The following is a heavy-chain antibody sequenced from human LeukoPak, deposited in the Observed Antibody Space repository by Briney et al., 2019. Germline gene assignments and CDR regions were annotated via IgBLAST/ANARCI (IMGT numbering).Heavy chain of an antibody. Sequence: SETLSLTCTVSGYSITSGYYWGWIRQPPGKGLEWIATISHSGRTYYNPSLKSRVTISVDTSKNQFSLKLSSVTAAGTAVYYCARHREGAGDYWGQGTLVTVSS. CDR2: ISHSGRT. CDR1: GYSITSGYY. J-gene: IGHJ4*02. CDR3: ARHREGAGDY. D-gene: IGHD1-26*01. V-gene: IGHV4-38-2*02.